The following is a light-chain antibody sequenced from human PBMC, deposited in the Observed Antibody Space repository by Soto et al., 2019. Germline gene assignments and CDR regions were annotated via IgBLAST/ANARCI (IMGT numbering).Light chain of an antibody. V-gene: IGKV3-15*01. CDR3: QQYNNWPT. Sequence: EIVLTQSPGTLPLSAGVRHILSCRASQSVTSSYLAWYQQKPGQAPRLLIYGASTRATGIPARFGGSGSGTEFTLTISSLQSEDFAVYYCQQYNNWPTFGQGTKEDI. CDR1: QSVTSSY. CDR2: GAS. J-gene: IGKJ1*01.